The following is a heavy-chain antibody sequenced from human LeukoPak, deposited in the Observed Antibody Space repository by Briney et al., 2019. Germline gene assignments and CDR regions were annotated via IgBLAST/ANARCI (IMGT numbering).Heavy chain of an antibody. V-gene: IGHV3-23*01. CDR1: GFTFSSYA. CDR3: AKDVGFGGFRTISSWYDS. J-gene: IGHJ5*01. D-gene: IGHD3-10*01. Sequence: PGGSLTLSCAAPGFTFSSYAMSWFRQPPGKGLEWVAAISGSGGSTYYADSVKGRFTISRENSKNTLYLQMNSLRAQATAVYCCAKDVGFGGFRTISSWYDSWGQGTLVTVSS. CDR2: ISGSGGST.